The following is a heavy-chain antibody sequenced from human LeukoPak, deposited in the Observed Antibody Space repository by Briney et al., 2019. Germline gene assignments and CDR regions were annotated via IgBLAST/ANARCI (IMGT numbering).Heavy chain of an antibody. CDR2: IYYSGST. J-gene: IGHJ5*02. CDR1: GGSISSSSYY. Sequence: SETLSLTCTVSGGSISSSSYYWGWIRQPPGKGLEWIGSIYYSGSTYYNPSLKSRVTISVDTSKNQFSLKLSSVTAADTAVYYCARHPDYDFWSGYSYNWFDPWGQGTLVTVSS. V-gene: IGHV4-39*01. D-gene: IGHD3-3*01. CDR3: ARHPDYDFWSGYSYNWFDP.